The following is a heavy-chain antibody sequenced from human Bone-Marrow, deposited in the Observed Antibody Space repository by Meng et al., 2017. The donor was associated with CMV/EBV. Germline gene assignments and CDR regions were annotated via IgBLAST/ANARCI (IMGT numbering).Heavy chain of an antibody. CDR1: GYTFTSYD. V-gene: IGHV1-8*01. Sequence: ASVKVSCKASGYTFTSYDINWVRQATGQGLEWMGWMNPNSGNTGYAQKFQGRVTMTRNTSISTAYMELSSLRSEDTAVYYCARGPGYDILTGYYRYYYGMDVWGQGTTVTVSS. D-gene: IGHD3-9*01. J-gene: IGHJ6*02. CDR2: MNPNSGNT. CDR3: ARGPGYDILTGYYRYYYGMDV.